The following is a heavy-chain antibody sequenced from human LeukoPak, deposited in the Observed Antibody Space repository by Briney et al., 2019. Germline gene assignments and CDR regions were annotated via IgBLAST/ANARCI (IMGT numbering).Heavy chain of an antibody. CDR2: ISGDGGST. CDR1: GFTFDDYA. J-gene: IGHJ4*02. D-gene: IGHD6-19*01. V-gene: IGHV3-43*02. Sequence: PGGSLRLSCAASGFTFDDYAMHWVRQAPGKGLEWVSLISGDGGSTYYADSVKGRFTISRDSSKNTLSLQMNSLRAEDTAVYYCAARSPRAVAGPFDYWGQGTLVTVSS. CDR3: AARSPRAVAGPFDY.